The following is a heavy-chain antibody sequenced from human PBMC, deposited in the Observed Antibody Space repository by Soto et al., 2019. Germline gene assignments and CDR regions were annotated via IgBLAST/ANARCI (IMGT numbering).Heavy chain of an antibody. Sequence: QVQLVQSGAEVKKPGSSVKVSCKASGGTFSSYAISWVRQAPGQGLEWMGGIIPIFGTANYAQKFQGRVKITADESTSTAYMELSSLRSEDTAVYYCARDRKSGYSYGYWGYLDYWGQGTLVTVSS. V-gene: IGHV1-69*01. CDR2: IIPIFGTA. CDR1: GGTFSSYA. D-gene: IGHD5-18*01. J-gene: IGHJ4*02. CDR3: ARDRKSGYSYGYWGYLDY.